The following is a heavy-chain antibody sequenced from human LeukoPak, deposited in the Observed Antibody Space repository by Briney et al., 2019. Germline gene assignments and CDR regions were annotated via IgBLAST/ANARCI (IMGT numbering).Heavy chain of an antibody. Sequence: GGSLRLSCAGSGFSFSTYDMPWVRQAPGKGLEWASAIGSGGDTYYTDSVKGRFTISRESAKNSFYLQMNSLNAGDTAVYFCARAVAGTDEIDSWGQGTLVTVSS. CDR1: GFSFSTYD. CDR2: IGSGGDT. CDR3: ARAVAGTDEIDS. D-gene: IGHD6-19*01. J-gene: IGHJ4*02. V-gene: IGHV3-13*01.